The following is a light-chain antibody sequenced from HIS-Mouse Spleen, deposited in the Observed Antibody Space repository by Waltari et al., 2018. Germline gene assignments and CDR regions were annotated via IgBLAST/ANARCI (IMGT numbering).Light chain of an antibody. CDR3: SSYTSSSTWV. V-gene: IGLV2-14*01. Sequence: QSALTQPASVSGSPGQSITLSCTGTSSDVGGSNYVSWYQQHPGKAPKLMIYEVSNRPSGVSNRFSGSKSGNTASLTISGLQAEDEADYYCSSYTSSSTWVFGGGTKLTVL. CDR1: SSDVGGSNY. CDR2: EVS. J-gene: IGLJ3*02.